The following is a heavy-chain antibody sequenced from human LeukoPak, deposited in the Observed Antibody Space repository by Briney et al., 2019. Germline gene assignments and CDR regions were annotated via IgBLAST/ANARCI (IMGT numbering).Heavy chain of an antibody. V-gene: IGHV4-39*01. CDR3: ARHYGP. Sequence: PSETLSLTCTVSGGSISSSFNYWAWLRQPPGKGLEWIGSIYESGSAYYNPSLKSRITMSVDTSENQFSLKLTSVTAADTAVYYCARHYGPWGQGTLVTVSS. D-gene: IGHD3-16*01. CDR2: IYESGSA. CDR1: GGSISSSFNY. J-gene: IGHJ5*02.